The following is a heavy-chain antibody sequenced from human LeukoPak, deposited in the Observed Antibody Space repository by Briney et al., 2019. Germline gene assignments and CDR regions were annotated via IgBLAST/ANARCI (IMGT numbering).Heavy chain of an antibody. Sequence: GGSLRLSCAASGFMFSDEYMSWIRQAPGKGLEWVSLIYSGGNTDYADSVKGRFTISRDNSKNTLYLQMNSLRAEDTAVYYCAKDPGQYLLDVWGKGTTVTVSS. J-gene: IGHJ6*04. V-gene: IGHV3-66*02. CDR3: AKDPGQYLLDV. D-gene: IGHD4-11*01. CDR2: IYSGGNT. CDR1: GFMFSDEY.